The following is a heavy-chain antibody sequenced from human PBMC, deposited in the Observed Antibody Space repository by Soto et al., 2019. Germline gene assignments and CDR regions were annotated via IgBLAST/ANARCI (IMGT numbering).Heavy chain of an antibody. CDR3: AKVSILTESYHYYAMNV. CDR2: IGGLSGGT. Sequence: GGSLRLSCVASGFTFSIYAMSWVRQAPGKGLEWVSGIGGLSGGTVSAASVKGRLTISRDNSKNTLYLQMNSLRAEDTAVYFCAKVSILTESYHYYAMNVWGQGTTVTVSS. V-gene: IGHV3-23*01. D-gene: IGHD3-9*01. CDR1: GFTFSIYA. J-gene: IGHJ6*02.